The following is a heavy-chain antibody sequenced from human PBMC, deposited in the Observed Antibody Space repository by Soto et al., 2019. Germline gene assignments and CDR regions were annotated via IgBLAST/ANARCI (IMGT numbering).Heavy chain of an antibody. J-gene: IGHJ3*01. CDR1: GGSISSYY. CDR2: IYSSGST. D-gene: IGHD2-21*01. Sequence: PSETLSLTCTFSGGSISSYYWSWIRQPPGKGLEWIGYIYSSGSTNYNPSLKSRVTISVDTSKNQFSLKLHSVTTADTAVYSCARVRGGANYDAFDVWGQGTMVTVSS. CDR3: ARVRGGANYDAFDV. V-gene: IGHV4-59*01.